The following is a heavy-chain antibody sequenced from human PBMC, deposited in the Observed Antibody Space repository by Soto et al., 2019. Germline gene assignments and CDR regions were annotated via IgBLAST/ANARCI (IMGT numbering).Heavy chain of an antibody. CDR2: ISSASSET. Sequence: GGSLRLSCEASGFTFIRVSMNWVCQVPGKGLEWVASISSASSETWYADSVKGRFIISRDNAQNSLFLQMNTLTPEDSAIYYCARGAYWGPGTQVSVSS. CDR3: ARGAY. J-gene: IGHJ4*02. CDR1: GFTFIRVS. V-gene: IGHV3-21*01.